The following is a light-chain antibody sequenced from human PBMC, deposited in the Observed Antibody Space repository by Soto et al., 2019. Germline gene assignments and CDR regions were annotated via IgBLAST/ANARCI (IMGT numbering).Light chain of an antibody. CDR2: SAS. J-gene: IGKJ5*01. Sequence: DIQMTQSPSSLSASVGDRVTITCRASQDISVYLAWYQQKPGKVPKLLIYSASTWQSGVPSRFSGSGSGTDFTLTISSLQPEDVATYYCQKFNTALLTFGQGTRLEIK. V-gene: IGKV1-27*01. CDR3: QKFNTALLT. CDR1: QDISVY.